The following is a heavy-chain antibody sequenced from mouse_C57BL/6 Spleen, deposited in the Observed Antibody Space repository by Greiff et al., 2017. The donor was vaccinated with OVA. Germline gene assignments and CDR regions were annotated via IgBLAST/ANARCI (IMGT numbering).Heavy chain of an antibody. V-gene: IGHV5-17*01. CDR3: AREGYYAMDY. CDR2: ISSCSSTI. CDR1: GFTFSDYG. D-gene: IGHD3-3*01. Sequence: EVMLVESGGGLVKPGGSLKLSCAASGFTFSDYGMHWVRQAPEKGLEWVAYISSCSSTIYYADTVKGRFTISRDNAKNTLFLQMTSLRSEDTAMYYCAREGYYAMDYWGQGTSVTVSS. J-gene: IGHJ4*01.